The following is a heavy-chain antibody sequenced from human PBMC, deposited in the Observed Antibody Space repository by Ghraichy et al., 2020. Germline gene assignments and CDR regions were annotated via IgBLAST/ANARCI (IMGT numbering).Heavy chain of an antibody. CDR1: GFTFSSYS. CDR3: ARDRRYTISPYYYGMDV. Sequence: GESLNISCAASGFTFSSYSMNWVRQAPGKGLEWVSSISSSSSYIYYADSVKGRFTISRDNAKNSLYLQMNSLRAEDTAVYYCARDRRYTISPYYYGMDVWGQGTTVTVSS. V-gene: IGHV3-21*01. D-gene: IGHD3-3*01. CDR2: ISSSSSYI. J-gene: IGHJ6*02.